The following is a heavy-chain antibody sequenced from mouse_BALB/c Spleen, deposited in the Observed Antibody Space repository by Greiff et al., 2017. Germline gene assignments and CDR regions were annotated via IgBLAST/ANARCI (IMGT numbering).Heavy chain of an antibody. V-gene: IGHV7-1*02. Sequence: DVMLVESGGGLVQPGGSLRLSCATSGFTFSDFYMEWVRQPPGKRLEWIAASRNKANDYTTEYSASVKGRFIVSRDTSQSILYLQMNALRAEDTAIYYCARDASGYYGSRSWFAYWGQGTLVTVSA. CDR2: SRNKANDYTT. CDR1: GFTFSDFY. D-gene: IGHD1-1*01. J-gene: IGHJ3*01. CDR3: ARDASGYYGSRSWFAY.